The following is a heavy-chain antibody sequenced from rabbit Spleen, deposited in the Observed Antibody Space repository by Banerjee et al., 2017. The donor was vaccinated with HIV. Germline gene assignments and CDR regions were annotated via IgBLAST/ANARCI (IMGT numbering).Heavy chain of an antibody. CDR1: GLDFSSNW. V-gene: IGHV1S45*01. D-gene: IGHD1-1*01. J-gene: IGHJ4*01. Sequence: QEQLEESGGDLVKPGTSLTLTCRGSGLDFSSNWICWVRQAPGKGLEWIACINIVTGKSVYASWAEGRFIMSRTSSTTLTLQMTSLTAADTATYFCARDLVAVIGWNFNLWGPGTLVTVS. CDR2: INIVTGKS. CDR3: ARDLVAVIGWNFNL.